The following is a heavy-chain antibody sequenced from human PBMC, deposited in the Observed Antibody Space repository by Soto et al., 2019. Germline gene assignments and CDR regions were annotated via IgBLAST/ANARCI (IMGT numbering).Heavy chain of an antibody. D-gene: IGHD1-26*01. CDR2: INAGNGNT. J-gene: IGHJ4*02. CDR3: ARNIVGASYFDD. CDR1: GYTFISFA. Sequence: QVQLVQSGAEERKPGASVKVSCKTSGYTFISFAMHWVRQAPGQRLEWMGWINAGNGNTKYSQRFQGRVTITRDTSAITAYMELSSLTSEDTAVYYCARNIVGASYFDDWGQGTLVTVSS. V-gene: IGHV1-3*05.